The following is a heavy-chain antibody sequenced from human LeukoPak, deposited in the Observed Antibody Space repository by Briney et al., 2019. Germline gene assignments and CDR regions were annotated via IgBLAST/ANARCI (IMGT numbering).Heavy chain of an antibody. Sequence: GGSLRLSCVGSGFTFSSYAMHWVRQAPGKGLEWVSYISSNGDYTNYADSVKGRFTISRDNAKISLYLQMDSLRGEDTAVYYCARLISSRSFDYWGQGTLVTVSS. CDR1: GFTFSSYA. CDR3: ARLISSRSFDY. V-gene: IGHV3-21*05. J-gene: IGHJ4*02. D-gene: IGHD6-13*01. CDR2: ISSNGDYT.